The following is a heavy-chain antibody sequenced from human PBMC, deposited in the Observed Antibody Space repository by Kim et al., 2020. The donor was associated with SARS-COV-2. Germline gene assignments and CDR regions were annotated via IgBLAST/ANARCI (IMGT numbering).Heavy chain of an antibody. J-gene: IGHJ4*02. D-gene: IGHD1-26*01. CDR3: ARDQREVGATMGY. Sequence: YADSVKGRFTISRDNSKNTLYLQMNSLRAEDTAVYYCARDQREVGATMGYWGQGTLVTVSS. V-gene: IGHV3-33*01.